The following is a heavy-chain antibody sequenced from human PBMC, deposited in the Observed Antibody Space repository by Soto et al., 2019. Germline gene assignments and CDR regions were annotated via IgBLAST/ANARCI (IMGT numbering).Heavy chain of an antibody. CDR3: AKDSGYYDSSGYYLGCFDY. Sequence: PGVSIRISCAASRFTFNRAAISVARQATGKGLEWVSAISGSGGSTYYADSVKGRFTISRANSKNTLYLQMNSLRAEDTAVYYCAKDSGYYDSSGYYLGCFDYWGQGTLVTVSS. V-gene: IGHV3-23*01. D-gene: IGHD3-22*01. CDR2: ISGSGGST. J-gene: IGHJ4*02. CDR1: RFTFNRAA.